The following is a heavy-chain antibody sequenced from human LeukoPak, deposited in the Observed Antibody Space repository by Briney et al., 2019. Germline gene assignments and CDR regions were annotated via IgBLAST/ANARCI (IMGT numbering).Heavy chain of an antibody. V-gene: IGHV1-69*04. CDR1: GATFSSNA. CDR2: IIPIFYIA. J-gene: IGHJ4*02. D-gene: IGHD1-26*01. CDR3: ATNVVGATDY. Sequence: SEKLSCKASGATFSSNAISWVRHSTRQHLEWMGKIIPIFYIANYAHKIQAIVTITADKSTSTAYMELSSLRSEDTAVYYCATNVVGATDYWGQGTLVTVSS.